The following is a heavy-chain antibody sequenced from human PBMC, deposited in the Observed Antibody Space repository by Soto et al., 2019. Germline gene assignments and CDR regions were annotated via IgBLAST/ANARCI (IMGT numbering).Heavy chain of an antibody. V-gene: IGHV3-9*01. CDR1: GFTFDDYA. Sequence: GGSLRLSCAASGFTFDDYAMHWVRQAPGKGLEWVSGISWNSGSIGYADSVKGRFTISRDNAKNSLYLQMNSLRAEDTALYYCAKDIAPIAVAPGALGLWGQGTLVTVSS. CDR3: AKDIAPIAVAPGALGL. D-gene: IGHD6-19*01. J-gene: IGHJ4*02. CDR2: ISWNSGSI.